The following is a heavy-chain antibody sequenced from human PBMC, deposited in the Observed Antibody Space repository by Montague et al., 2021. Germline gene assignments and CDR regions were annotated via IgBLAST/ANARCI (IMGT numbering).Heavy chain of an antibody. D-gene: IGHD5-24*01. J-gene: IGHJ4*02. V-gene: IGHV5-51*01. Sequence: QSGAEVKKPGESLKISCKGSGYSFTRYWIGWVRQMPGKGLEWMGIIYPGDSDTRYSPSFQGQVTISADKSISTAYLQWSSLKTSDTAMYYCARGRGDGNNWAWDFDYWGQGTLVTVSS. CDR1: GYSFTRYW. CDR3: ARGRGDGNNWAWDFDY. CDR2: IYPGDSDT.